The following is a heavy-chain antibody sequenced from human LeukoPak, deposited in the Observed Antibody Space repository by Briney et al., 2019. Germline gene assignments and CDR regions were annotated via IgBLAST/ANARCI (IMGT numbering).Heavy chain of an antibody. Sequence: SVKVSCKASGGTFSSYTISWVRQAPGQGLEWMGRIIPILGIANYAQKFQGRVTITADKSTSTAYMELSSLRSEDMAVYYCARGGEYSGSYDAFDIWGQGTMVTVSS. J-gene: IGHJ3*02. CDR2: IIPILGIA. CDR3: ARGGEYSGSYDAFDI. V-gene: IGHV1-69*02. CDR1: GGTFSSYT. D-gene: IGHD1-26*01.